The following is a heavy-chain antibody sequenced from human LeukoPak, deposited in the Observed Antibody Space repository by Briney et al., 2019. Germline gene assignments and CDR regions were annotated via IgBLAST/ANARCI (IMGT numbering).Heavy chain of an antibody. CDR1: GFTFDDYA. Sequence: PGGSLRLSCAASGFTFDDYAMHWVRQAPGKGLEWVSGISWNSGSIGYADSVKGRFTISRDNAKNSLYLQMNSLGAEDMALYYCAKDTNSGYALPRGYFDYWGQGTLVTVSS. J-gene: IGHJ4*02. CDR2: ISWNSGSI. V-gene: IGHV3-9*03. CDR3: AKDTNSGYALPRGYFDY. D-gene: IGHD5-12*01.